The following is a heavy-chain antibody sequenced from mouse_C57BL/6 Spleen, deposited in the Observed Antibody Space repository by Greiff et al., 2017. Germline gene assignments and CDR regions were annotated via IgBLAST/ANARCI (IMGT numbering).Heavy chain of an antibody. Sequence: QVQLKQPGAELVMPGASVKLSCKASGYTFTSYWMHWAKQRPGPGLEWIGEIDPSDSYTNYNQKFKGKSTLTVDKSSSTAYMQLSSLTSEDSAVYYCARPGAYSGAMDYWGQGTSVTVSS. V-gene: IGHV1-69*01. J-gene: IGHJ4*01. CDR1: GYTFTSYW. CDR3: ARPGAYSGAMDY. CDR2: IDPSDSYT. D-gene: IGHD2-10*01.